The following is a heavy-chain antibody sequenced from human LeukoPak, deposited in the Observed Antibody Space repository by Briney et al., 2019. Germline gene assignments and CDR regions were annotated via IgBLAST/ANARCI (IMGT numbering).Heavy chain of an antibody. CDR2: INPSGGST. Sequence: ASVKVSCKASGYTFTSYYMHWVRQAPGQGLEWMGIINPSGGSTSYAQKFQGRVTMTRDMSTSTVYMELSSLRSEDTAVYYCARARLRFLEWLSLTDYYMDVWGKGTTVTVSS. V-gene: IGHV1-46*01. CDR1: GYTFTSYY. CDR3: ARARLRFLEWLSLTDYYMDV. D-gene: IGHD3-3*01. J-gene: IGHJ6*03.